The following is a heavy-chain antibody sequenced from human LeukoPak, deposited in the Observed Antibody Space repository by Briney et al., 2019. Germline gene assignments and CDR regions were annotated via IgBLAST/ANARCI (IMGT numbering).Heavy chain of an antibody. J-gene: IGHJ4*02. CDR1: GGSISSYY. CDR2: IYTSGST. CDR3: ASLYDSSGYYADY. V-gene: IGHV4-4*07. D-gene: IGHD3-22*01. Sequence: PSETLSLICAVSGGSISSYYWSWIRQPAGKGLEWIGRIYTSGSTNYNPSLKSRVTISVDKSKNQFSLKLSSVTAADTAVYYCASLYDSSGYYADYWGQGTLVTVSS.